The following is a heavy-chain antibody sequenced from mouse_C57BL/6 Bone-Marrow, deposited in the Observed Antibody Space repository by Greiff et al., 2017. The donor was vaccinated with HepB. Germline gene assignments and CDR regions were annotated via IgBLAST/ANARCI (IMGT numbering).Heavy chain of an antibody. CDR2: ISYDGSN. Sequence: DVKLQESGPGLVKPSQSLSLTCSVTGYSITSGYYWNWIRQFPGNKLEWMGYISYDGSNNYNPSLKNRTSITRDTSKNQFFLKLNSVTTEDTATYYCARGGNYPVAYWGQGTLVTVSA. CDR1: GYSITSGYY. CDR3: ARGGNYPVAY. V-gene: IGHV3-6*01. D-gene: IGHD2-1*01. J-gene: IGHJ3*01.